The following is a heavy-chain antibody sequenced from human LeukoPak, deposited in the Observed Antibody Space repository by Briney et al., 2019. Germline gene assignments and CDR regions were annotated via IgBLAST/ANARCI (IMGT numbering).Heavy chain of an antibody. J-gene: IGHJ3*02. CDR1: GGSISSYY. D-gene: IGHD2-15*01. CDR3: ARAPRYCSGGSCYPPSDAFDI. V-gene: IGHV4-4*07. CDR2: IYYSGST. Sequence: PSETLSLTCTVSGGSISSYYWSWIRQPAGKGLEWIGSIYYSGSTYYNPSLKSRVTISVDTSKNQFSLKLSSVTAADTAVYYCARAPRYCSGGSCYPPSDAFDIWGQGTMVTVSS.